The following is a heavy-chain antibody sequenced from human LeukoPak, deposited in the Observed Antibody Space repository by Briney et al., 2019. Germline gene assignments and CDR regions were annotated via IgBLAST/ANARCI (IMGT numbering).Heavy chain of an antibody. CDR2: INTNTGNP. CDR3: AMIGSGSYYNARVDY. J-gene: IGHJ4*02. V-gene: IGHV7-4-1*02. D-gene: IGHD3-10*01. Sequence: ASVTVSCKASGYTFTSYAMNWVRQAPGQGLEWMGWINTNTGNPTYAQGFTGRFVFSLDTSVSTAYLQISSLKAEDTAVYYCAMIGSGSYYNARVDYWGQGTLVTASS. CDR1: GYTFTSYA.